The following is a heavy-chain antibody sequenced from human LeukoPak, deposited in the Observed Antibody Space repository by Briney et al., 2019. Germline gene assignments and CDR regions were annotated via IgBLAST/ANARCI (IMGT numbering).Heavy chain of an antibody. CDR2: INHSGST. CDR3: AVDYYDSSGYTSG. D-gene: IGHD3-22*01. J-gene: IGHJ4*02. Sequence: SETLSLTCAVYGGSFSGYYWSWIRQPPGKGLEWIGEINHSGSTNYNPSPKSRVTISVDTSKNQFSLKLSSVTAADTAVYYCAVDYYDSSGYTSGWGQGTLVTVSS. CDR1: GGSFSGYY. V-gene: IGHV4-34*01.